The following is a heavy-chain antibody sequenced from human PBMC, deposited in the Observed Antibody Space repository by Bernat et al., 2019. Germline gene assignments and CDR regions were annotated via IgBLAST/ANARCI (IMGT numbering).Heavy chain of an antibody. CDR2: ICGSGGST. CDR1: GFTFSSYA. Sequence: EVQLLESGGGLVQPGGSLRLSCAASGFTFSSYAMSWVRQAPGKGLEWVSAICGSGGSTYYADSVKGRFTISRDNSKNTLYLQMNSLRAEDTAVYYCAKDIAGTIKWGWDYWGQGTLVTVSS. V-gene: IGHV3-23*01. D-gene: IGHD1-7*01. J-gene: IGHJ4*02. CDR3: AKDIAGTIKWGWDY.